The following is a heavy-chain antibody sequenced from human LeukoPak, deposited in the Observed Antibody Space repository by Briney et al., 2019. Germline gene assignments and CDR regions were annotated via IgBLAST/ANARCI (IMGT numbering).Heavy chain of an antibody. J-gene: IGHJ4*02. D-gene: IGHD6-6*01. CDR3: ANTHIAAPPFDY. Sequence: SETLSLTCTVSGGSISSYYWSWIRQPPGKGLEWIGYIYYSGSNNYNPSLKSRVTISVDTSKNQFSLKLSSVTAADTAVYYCANTHIAAPPFDYWGQGTLVTVSP. V-gene: IGHV4-59*01. CDR1: GGSISSYY. CDR2: IYYSGSN.